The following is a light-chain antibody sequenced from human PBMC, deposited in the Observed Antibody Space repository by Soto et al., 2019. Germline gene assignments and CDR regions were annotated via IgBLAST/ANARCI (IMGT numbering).Light chain of an antibody. CDR3: KKLNSYKLN. J-gene: IGKJ4*01. CDR2: AAS. V-gene: IGKV1-9*01. CDR1: QGISIY. Sequence: THLTQSPSFLSASVGDRGTVSCRASQGISIYLAWYQQKPGKAPKLLIYAASTLQSGVPSRFSGSGSGKEFTLTITSMHPEDFATHSCKKLNSYKLNFGGGTKVDIK.